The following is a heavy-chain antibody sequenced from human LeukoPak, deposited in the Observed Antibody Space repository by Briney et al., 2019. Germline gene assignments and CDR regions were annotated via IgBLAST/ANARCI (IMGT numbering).Heavy chain of an antibody. CDR3: ARHYPLNYYNWFDP. Sequence: SETLSLTCTVSGGSISSSSYYWGWIRQPPGKGLEWIGSIYYSGSTHYNPSLKSRVTISVDTSKNQFSLKLSSVTAADTAVYYCARHYPLNYYNWFDPWGQGTPVTVSS. D-gene: IGHD4-11*01. CDR1: GGSISSSSYY. CDR2: IYYSGST. V-gene: IGHV4-39*01. J-gene: IGHJ5*02.